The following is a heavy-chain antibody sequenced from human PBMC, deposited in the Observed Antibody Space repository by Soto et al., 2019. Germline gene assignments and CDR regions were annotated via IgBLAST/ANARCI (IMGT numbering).Heavy chain of an antibody. J-gene: IGHJ4*02. D-gene: IGHD3-22*01. CDR1: GGTFSSYA. V-gene: IGHV1-69*13. CDR3: ARGLNYYDSSGYPY. Sequence: GASVKVSCKASGGTFSSYAISWVRQAPGQGLEWMGGIIPIFGTANYAQKFQGRVTITADESTSTAYMELSSLRSEDTAVYYCARGLNYYDSSGYPYWGQGTLVTSPQ. CDR2: IIPIFGTA.